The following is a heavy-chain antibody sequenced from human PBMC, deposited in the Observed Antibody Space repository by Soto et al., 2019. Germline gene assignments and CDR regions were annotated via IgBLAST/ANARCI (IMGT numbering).Heavy chain of an antibody. Sequence: GGSLRLSCAASGFTFSSYGMHWVRQAPGKGLEWVAVIWYDGSNKYYADSVKGRFTISRDNSKNTLYLQMNSLRAEDTAVYYCARGGGGGASSYYYYMDVWGKGTTVTVSS. CDR1: GFTFSSYG. D-gene: IGHD3-16*01. CDR3: ARGGGGGASSYYYYMDV. J-gene: IGHJ6*03. V-gene: IGHV3-33*01. CDR2: IWYDGSNK.